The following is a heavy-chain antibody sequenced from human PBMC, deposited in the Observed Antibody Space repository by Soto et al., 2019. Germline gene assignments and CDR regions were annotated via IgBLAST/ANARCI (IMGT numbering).Heavy chain of an antibody. V-gene: IGHV4-34*01. CDR3: AGTGRGLWGGYDG. CDR1: GGSFSGYY. J-gene: IGHJ4*02. CDR2: INHSGNT. D-gene: IGHD5-12*01. Sequence: QVQLQQWGAGLLKPSETLSLTCAVYGGSFSGYYWTWIRQPPGKGLEWIGEINHSGNTHYNPSLKSRVTMSVDTSKNQFSLKLSSVTAADTAVYYCAGTGRGLWGGYDGWGQGTLVTVSS.